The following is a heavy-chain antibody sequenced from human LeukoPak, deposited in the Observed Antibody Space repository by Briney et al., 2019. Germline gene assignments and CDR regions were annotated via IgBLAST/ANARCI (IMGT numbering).Heavy chain of an antibody. CDR1: GGSFSGYY. J-gene: IGHJ4*02. Sequence: SETLSLTCAVYGGSFSGYYWSWIRQPPGKGLEWIGEINHSGSTNYNPSLKSRVIISVDTSKNQFSLKLSSVTAADTAVYYCARGLWFGELLLWGQGILVTVSS. D-gene: IGHD3-10*01. V-gene: IGHV4-34*01. CDR3: ARGLWFGELLL. CDR2: INHSGST.